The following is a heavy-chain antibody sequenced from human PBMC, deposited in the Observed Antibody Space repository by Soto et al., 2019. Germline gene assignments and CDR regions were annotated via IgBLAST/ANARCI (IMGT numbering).Heavy chain of an antibody. Sequence: EVQLLESGGGLVQPGGSLRLSCAASGFTFSSYAMSWVRQAPGKGLEWVSAISGSGGSTYYADSVKGRFTISRDNPKNTLYLQMNSLRAEDTAVYYCAKTPGIHWYFDLWGRGTLVTVSS. J-gene: IGHJ2*01. CDR3: AKTPGIHWYFDL. CDR1: GFTFSSYA. V-gene: IGHV3-23*01. CDR2: ISGSGGST.